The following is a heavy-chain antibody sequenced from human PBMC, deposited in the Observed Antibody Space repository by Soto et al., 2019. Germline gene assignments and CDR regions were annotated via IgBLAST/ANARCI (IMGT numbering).Heavy chain of an antibody. D-gene: IGHD3-10*01. Sequence: EVQLVESGGGLVQPGGSLRLSCAASGFTFSDNWMSWVRQAPGKGLECVANIKTDGSEKYYVDPVKGRFTMARDNAKNSLYLQMNSLRAEDTAVYYWATRMGRGVNDYWGEGTLVAVSS. CDR2: IKTDGSEK. CDR3: ATRMGRGVNDY. CDR1: GFTFSDNW. J-gene: IGHJ4*02. V-gene: IGHV3-7*05.